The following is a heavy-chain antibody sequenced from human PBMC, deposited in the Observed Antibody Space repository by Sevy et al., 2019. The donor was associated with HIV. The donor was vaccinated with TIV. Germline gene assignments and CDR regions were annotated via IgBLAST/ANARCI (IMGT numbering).Heavy chain of an antibody. D-gene: IGHD4-17*01. V-gene: IGHV5-51*01. J-gene: IGHJ6*03. CDR3: ARASYGDYGYYYYYYYMDV. Sequence: GESLKISCKGSGYSFTSYWIGWVRQMPGKGLEWMGIIYPGDSDTRYSPSFQGQVTISAAKSISTAYLQWSSLKASDTAMYYCARASYGDYGYYYYYYYMDVWGKGTTVTVSS. CDR2: IYPGDSDT. CDR1: GYSFTSYW.